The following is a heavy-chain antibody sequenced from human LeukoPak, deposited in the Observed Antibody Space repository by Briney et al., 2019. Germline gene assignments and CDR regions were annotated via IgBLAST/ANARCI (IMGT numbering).Heavy chain of an antibody. CDR1: GFTFSSYW. J-gene: IGHJ5*02. CDR3: ARDDAGYSYDPRGWFDP. CDR2: IHSDGSST. D-gene: IGHD5-18*01. Sequence: GGSLRLSCAASGFTFSSYWMHWVRQAPGKGLVWVSRIHSDGSSTSYADSVKGRFTISRDNAKNTLYLQMNSLRAEDTAVYYCARDDAGYSYDPRGWFDPWGQGTLVTVSS. V-gene: IGHV3-74*01.